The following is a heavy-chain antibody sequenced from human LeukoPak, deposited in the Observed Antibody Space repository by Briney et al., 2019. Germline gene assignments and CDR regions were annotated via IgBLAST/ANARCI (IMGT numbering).Heavy chain of an antibody. J-gene: IGHJ4*02. Sequence: GGSLRLSCAASGFTFSSHWMHWVRQAPGKGLMWISRINSDGSSTTYADSVEGRFTISRDNAKNTLYLQMNSLRVEDMAVYYCIRALSGSDDYWGQGTLVTVSS. CDR2: INSDGSST. CDR1: GFTFSSHW. V-gene: IGHV3-74*01. CDR3: IRALSGSDDY. D-gene: IGHD2-15*01.